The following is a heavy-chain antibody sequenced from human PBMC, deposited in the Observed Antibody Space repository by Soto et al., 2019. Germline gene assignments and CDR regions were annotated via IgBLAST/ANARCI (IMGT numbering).Heavy chain of an antibody. Sequence: QVQLVQSGAEVRKPGASVKVSCKASGYIFTRYYLHWVRQAPGQGLEWMGIIDPSGGGTTYAQTFQGRVTMTRDTSTSTAYMELSSLRSDDTAVYYCAAYGSGRQGSFDLWGRGTLVTVSS. V-gene: IGHV1-46*01. CDR3: AAYGSGRQGSFDL. J-gene: IGHJ2*01. CDR2: IDPSGGGT. CDR1: GYIFTRYY. D-gene: IGHD3-10*01.